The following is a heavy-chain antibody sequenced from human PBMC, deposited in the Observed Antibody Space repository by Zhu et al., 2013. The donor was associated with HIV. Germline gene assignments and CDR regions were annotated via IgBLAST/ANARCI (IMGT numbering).Heavy chain of an antibody. CDR1: GYTFTGYY. D-gene: IGHD2-2*02. Sequence: QVQLVQSGAEVKKPGASVKVSCKASGYTFTGYYMHWVRQAPGQGLEWMGWINPNSGGTNYAQKFQGRVTMTRDTSISTAYMELSRLRSDDTAVYYCARALVDCGSSTSCYKGDYYYYYGMGVWGQGTTVTVSS. V-gene: IGHV1-2*02. J-gene: IGHJ6*02. CDR3: ARALVDCGSSTSCYKGDYYYYYGMGV. CDR2: INPNSGGT.